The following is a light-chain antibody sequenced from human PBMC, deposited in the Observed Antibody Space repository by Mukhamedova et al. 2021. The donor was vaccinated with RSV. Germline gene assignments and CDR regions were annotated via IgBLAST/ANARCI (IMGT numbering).Light chain of an antibody. V-gene: IGKV1-5*03. J-gene: IGKJ2*01. CDR2: RAS. CDR3: QHYSSYLYT. Sequence: WYQRRVHGRAPKLLVHRASSLESGVPSRFSGSGSGTEFTLTITSLQPDAFATYYCQHYSSYLYTFGQGTNLEIK.